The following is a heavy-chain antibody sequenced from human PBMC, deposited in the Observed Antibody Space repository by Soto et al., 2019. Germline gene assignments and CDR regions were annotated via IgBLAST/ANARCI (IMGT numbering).Heavy chain of an antibody. V-gene: IGHV4-59*01. D-gene: IGHD5-18*01. CDR3: ARVESGYSYGYYYYYYMDV. J-gene: IGHJ6*03. CDR1: GGSISSYY. Sequence: SETLSLTCTVSGGSISSYYWSWIRQPPGKGLEWIGYIYYSGSTNYNPSLKSRVTISVDTSKNQFSLKLSSVTAADTAVYYCARVESGYSYGYYYYYYMDVWGKGTTVTVSS. CDR2: IYYSGST.